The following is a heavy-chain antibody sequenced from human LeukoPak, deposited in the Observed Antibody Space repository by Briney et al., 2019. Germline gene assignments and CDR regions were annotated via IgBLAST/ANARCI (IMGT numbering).Heavy chain of an antibody. CDR3: ARDRDDYGGKFSRTRDYYYYMDV. D-gene: IGHD4-23*01. Sequence: PGGSLRLSCAASGFTFSSFSINWVRQAPGKGLEWVSSISSGSSYIYYADSVKGRFTISGDNAKNSLYLQMNSLRAEDTAVYYCARDRDDYGGKFSRTRDYYYYMDVWGKGTTVTVSS. J-gene: IGHJ6*03. CDR2: ISSGSSYI. CDR1: GFTFSSFS. V-gene: IGHV3-21*01.